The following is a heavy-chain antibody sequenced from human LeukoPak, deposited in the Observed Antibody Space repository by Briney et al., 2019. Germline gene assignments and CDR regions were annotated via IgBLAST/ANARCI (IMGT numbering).Heavy chain of an antibody. CDR1: GGSFSGYY. CDR3: ARGRSWYGDSYFDY. J-gene: IGHJ4*02. Sequence: SETLSLTCAVSGGSFSGYYWSWIRQPPGKGLEWIGEINHSGSTNYNPSLTSRVTISVDTSKNQFSLKLSSVTAADTAVYYCARGRSWYGDSYFDYWGQGTLVTVSS. CDR2: INHSGST. V-gene: IGHV4-34*01. D-gene: IGHD4-17*01.